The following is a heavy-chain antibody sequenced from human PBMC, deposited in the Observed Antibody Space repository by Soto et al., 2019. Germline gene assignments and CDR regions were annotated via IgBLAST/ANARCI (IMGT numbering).Heavy chain of an antibody. D-gene: IGHD6-25*01. J-gene: IGHJ6*02. CDR1: GFTFSSYA. Sequence: GGSLRLSCAASGFTFSSYAMSWVRQAPRKGLEWVSAISGSGGSTYYADSVKGRFTISRDNSKNTLYLQMNSLRAEDTAVYYCATSKRDDYYYYGMDVWGQGTTVTVSS. V-gene: IGHV3-23*01. CDR3: ATSKRDDYYYYGMDV. CDR2: ISGSGGST.